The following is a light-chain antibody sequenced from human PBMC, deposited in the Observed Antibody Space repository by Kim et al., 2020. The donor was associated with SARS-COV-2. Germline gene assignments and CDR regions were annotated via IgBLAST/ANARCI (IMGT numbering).Light chain of an antibody. J-gene: IGKJ1*01. Sequence: DIRMTQSPSSLSASVGDRVTITCRASQGIRNDLSWFQQKPGQAPKSLISAAFSLQSGVPSRFSGSGSGTDFTLTISRLQPEDFATYYCQQYNSYPPTFGQGTQVDIK. CDR3: QQYNSYPPT. CDR1: QGIRND. V-gene: IGKV1-16*01. CDR2: AAF.